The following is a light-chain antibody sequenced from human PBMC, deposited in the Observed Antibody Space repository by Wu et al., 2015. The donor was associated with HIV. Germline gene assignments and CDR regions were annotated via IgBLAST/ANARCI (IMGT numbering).Light chain of an antibody. CDR3: QQFSRYPYS. Sequence: DIQMTQSPSTLSASVGDRVTITCRASQSISSYLAWYQQKPGKAPKVLTYKASDLQIGVPSRFSASESGTEFTLTISSLQPDDFATYYCQQFSRYPYSFGQGTKLEIK. CDR2: KAS. J-gene: IGKJ2*03. V-gene: IGKV1-5*03. CDR1: QSISSY.